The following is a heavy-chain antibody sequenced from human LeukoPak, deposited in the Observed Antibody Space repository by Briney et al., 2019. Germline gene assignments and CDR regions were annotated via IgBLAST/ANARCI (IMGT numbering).Heavy chain of an antibody. CDR1: GFTFSSHW. V-gene: IGHV3-74*01. CDR2: IKGDGIST. D-gene: IGHD3-3*01. J-gene: IGHJ4*02. Sequence: PGGSLRLSCAASGFTFSSHWMHWVRHAPGQGLVWVSRIKGDGISTNYADSVKGRFTISRDIAKNTLYLQMNSLRAEDTGVYYCAKDHYWSIDYWGRGTLVTVSS. CDR3: AKDHYWSIDY.